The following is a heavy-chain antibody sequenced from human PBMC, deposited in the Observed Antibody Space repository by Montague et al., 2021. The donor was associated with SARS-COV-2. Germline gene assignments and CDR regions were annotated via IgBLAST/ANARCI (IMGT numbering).Heavy chain of an antibody. CDR1: GGSISSYY. V-gene: IGHV4-59*08. D-gene: IGHD6-13*01. CDR3: ARILVAAAGSPFDP. CDR2: IYYSGST. J-gene: IGHJ5*02. Sequence: SETLSLTCTVSGGSISSYYWSWIRQPPGKGLEWIGYIYYSGSTNYNPSLKSRVTISVDTSKNQFSLKLSSVTAADTAVYYCARILVAAAGSPFDPWGQGTLVTVSS.